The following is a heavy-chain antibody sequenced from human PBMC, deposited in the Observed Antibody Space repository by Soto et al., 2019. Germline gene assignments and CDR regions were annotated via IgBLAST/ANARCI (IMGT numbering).Heavy chain of an antibody. V-gene: IGHV1-18*01. J-gene: IGHJ5*02. CDR1: GYTITSYG. CDR3: AREVTYQLPTNWFDP. CDR2: ISAYNGNT. Sequence: GASVKVSCKASGYTITSYGISWVRQAPGQGLEWMGWISAYNGNTNYAQKLQGRVTMTTDTSTSTAYMELRSLRSDDTAVYYCAREVTYQLPTNWFDPWGQGTLVTVSS. D-gene: IGHD2-2*01.